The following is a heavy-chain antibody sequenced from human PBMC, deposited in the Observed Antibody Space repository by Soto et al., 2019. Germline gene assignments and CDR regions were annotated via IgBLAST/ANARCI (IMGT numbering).Heavy chain of an antibody. CDR2: SRDRTNSYTT. V-gene: IGHV3-72*01. CDR3: VRGGLYNTNWHPDH. CDR1: GFIFSDHY. J-gene: IGHJ4*02. Sequence: EVHLVESGGGLVQPGGSLRLSCAASGFIFSDHYVDWVRQAPGKGLEWVGRSRDRTNSYTTEYAASVKGRFTISRDDSKNSLSLQMSSLETEDTAVYYCVRGGLYNTNWHPDHWGRGTLVTVSS. D-gene: IGHD1-1*01.